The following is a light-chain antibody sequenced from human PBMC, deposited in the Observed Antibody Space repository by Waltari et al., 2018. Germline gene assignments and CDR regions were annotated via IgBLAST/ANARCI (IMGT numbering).Light chain of an antibody. Sequence: EIVLTQSPGTLSLSPGERATLSCRASQSVSSSYLAWYQQKPGQAPRLLIYGASSRATGIPDRFSGSGSGTDFTLTINRLGPEDFAVYYCQQYATSPYTFGKGTELEIK. CDR2: GAS. V-gene: IGKV3-20*01. J-gene: IGKJ2*01. CDR3: QQYATSPYT. CDR1: QSVSSSY.